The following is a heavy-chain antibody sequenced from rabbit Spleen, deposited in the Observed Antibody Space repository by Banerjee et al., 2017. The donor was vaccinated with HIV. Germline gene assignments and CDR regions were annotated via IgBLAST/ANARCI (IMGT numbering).Heavy chain of an antibody. CDR1: GFSFSNKAV. CDR2: INAVTGKA. CDR3: SRDLYCVIGWNFGW. V-gene: IGHV1S45*01. D-gene: IGHD4-1*01. J-gene: IGHJ6*01. Sequence: QEQLVESGGGLVRPEGSLKLSCTASGFSFSNKAVMCWVRQAPGKGLQWIACINAVTGKAVYAPWAKVRFPFSKTSSTTVTLQMTSLTAADTATYFCSRDLYCVIGWNFGWWGPGTLVTVS.